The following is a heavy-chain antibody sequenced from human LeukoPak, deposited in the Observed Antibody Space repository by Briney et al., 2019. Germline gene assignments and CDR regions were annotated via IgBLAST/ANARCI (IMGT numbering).Heavy chain of an antibody. V-gene: IGHV1-46*01. Sequence: GATVKVSCKASGYTFTSYYMHWVRQAPGRGLEWMGIINPSGGSTSNAQKFQGRVTTTRDTSTSTVYMELSSLRSEDTAVYYCAREGDASNDYGDFYYWGQGTLVTVSS. CDR1: GYTFTSYY. CDR2: INPSGGST. D-gene: IGHD4-17*01. J-gene: IGHJ4*02. CDR3: AREGDASNDYGDFYY.